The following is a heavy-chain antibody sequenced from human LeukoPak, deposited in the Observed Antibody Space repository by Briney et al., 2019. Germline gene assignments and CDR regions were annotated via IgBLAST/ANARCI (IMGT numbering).Heavy chain of an antibody. J-gene: IGHJ3*02. D-gene: IGHD4-17*01. Sequence: SETLSLTCAVYGGSFSGYYWSWIRQPPGKGLEWIGEIIHIGSTNYNPSLKSRVKSRVTKSLDTSKNQFSLKLSSVTAADTAVYYCARGGSDYGDYVGAFDIWGQGTMVTVSS. CDR3: ARGGSDYGDYVGAFDI. V-gene: IGHV4-34*01. CDR2: IIHIGST. CDR1: GGSFSGYY.